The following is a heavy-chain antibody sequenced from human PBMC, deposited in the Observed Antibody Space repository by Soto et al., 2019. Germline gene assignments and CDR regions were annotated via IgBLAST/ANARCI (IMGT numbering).Heavy chain of an antibody. V-gene: IGHV1-18*01. CDR3: AKNGQPPYYYYGMDV. CDR2: VSGYKGDT. D-gene: IGHD2-8*01. CDR1: GYTFSRYG. J-gene: IGHJ6*02. Sequence: QGQLVQSGPEVKKPGASVKVSCKASGYTFSRYGISWVRQAPGQGLEWMGWVSGYKGDTKYAQKVQGRVTMTIDTSTYTAYMELRSLTSDDTAIYYCAKNGQPPYYYYGMDVWGHGTTVTVSS.